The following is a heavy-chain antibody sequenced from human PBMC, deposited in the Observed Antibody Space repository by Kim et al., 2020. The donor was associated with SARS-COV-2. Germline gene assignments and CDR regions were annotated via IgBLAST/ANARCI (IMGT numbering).Heavy chain of an antibody. D-gene: IGHD2-15*01. V-gene: IGHV3-30*18. CDR3: AKDLLPFCSGGSCYSYGMDV. CDR2: ISYDGSNK. J-gene: IGHJ6*02. Sequence: GGSLRLSCAASGFTFSSYGMHWVRQAPGKGLEWVAVISYDGSNKYYADSVKGRFTISRDNSKNTLYLQMNSLRAEDTAVYYCAKDLLPFCSGGSCYSYGMDVWGQGTTVTVSS. CDR1: GFTFSSYG.